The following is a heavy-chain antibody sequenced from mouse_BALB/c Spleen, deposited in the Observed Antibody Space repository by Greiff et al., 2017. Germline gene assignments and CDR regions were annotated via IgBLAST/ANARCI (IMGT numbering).Heavy chain of an antibody. D-gene: IGHD1-2*01. CDR2: IDPSDSET. CDR3: ARGASLLRPYFDY. Sequence: QVQLQQPGAELVKPGAPVKLSCKASGYTFTSYWMNWVKQRPGRGLEWIGRIDPSDSETHYNQKFKDKATLTVDKSSSTAYIQLSSLTSEDSAVYYCARGASLLRPYFDYWGQGTTLTVSS. V-gene: IGHV1-69*02. CDR1: GYTFTSYW. J-gene: IGHJ2*01.